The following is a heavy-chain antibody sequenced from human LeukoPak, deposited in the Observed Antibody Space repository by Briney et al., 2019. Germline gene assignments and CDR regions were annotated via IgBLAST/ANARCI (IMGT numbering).Heavy chain of an antibody. J-gene: IGHJ4*02. V-gene: IGHV3-15*01. CDR2: IKSKVDGGTT. CDR3: TTEYYYDSSGLFDY. D-gene: IGHD3-22*01. Sequence: PGGSLRLSCAASGFTFSSYAMHWVRQAPGKGLEWVGRIKSKVDGGTTDYAAPVKGRFTISRDDSKNTLYLQMNSLKTEDTGVYYCTTEYYYDSSGLFDYWGQGTLVTVSS. CDR1: GFTFSSYA.